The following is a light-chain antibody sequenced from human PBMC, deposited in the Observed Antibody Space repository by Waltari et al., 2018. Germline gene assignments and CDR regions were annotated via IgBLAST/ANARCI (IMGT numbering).Light chain of an antibody. V-gene: IGLV1-44*01. CDR3: AAWDDILSVWV. CDR2: SDN. CDR1: PSNIGENT. J-gene: IGLJ3*02. Sequence: SVLTQPPSASGTPGQRVTISCSGTPSNIGENTVNWYQQFPGTAPNLLVYSDNQRPSGVPDRFSGSKSGTSAALAISGLHSEDEAHYFCAAWDDILSVWVFGGGTELTVL.